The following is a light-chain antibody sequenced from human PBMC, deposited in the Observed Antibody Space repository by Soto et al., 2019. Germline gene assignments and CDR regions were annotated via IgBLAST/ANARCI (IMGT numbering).Light chain of an antibody. CDR3: QQYNSYPWT. CDR1: QSISSR. Sequence: DIQLTQSPSSLSASLGDRVTITCRASQSISSRLALYQQTPGKAPKLLIYDASSLESGVPSRFSGSGSGTEFTLTISSLQPDDFATYYCQQYNSYPWTFGQGTKV. CDR2: DAS. J-gene: IGKJ1*01. V-gene: IGKV1-5*01.